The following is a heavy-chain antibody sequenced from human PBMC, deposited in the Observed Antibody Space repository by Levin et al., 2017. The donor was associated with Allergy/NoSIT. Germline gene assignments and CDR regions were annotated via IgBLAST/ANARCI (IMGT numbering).Heavy chain of an antibody. CDR2: IYYSGST. Sequence: PSETLSLTCTVSGGSISSYYWSWIRQPPGKGLEWIGYIYYSGSTNYNPSLKSRVTISVDTSKNQFSLKLSSVTAADTAVYYCARSGDPDAFDIWGQGTMVTVSS. J-gene: IGHJ3*02. CDR1: GGSISSYY. CDR3: ARSGDPDAFDI. V-gene: IGHV4-59*01. D-gene: IGHD3-10*01.